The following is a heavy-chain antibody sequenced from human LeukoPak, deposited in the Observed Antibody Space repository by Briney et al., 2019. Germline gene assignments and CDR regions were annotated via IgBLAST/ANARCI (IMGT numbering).Heavy chain of an antibody. CDR1: GFTFSSSW. V-gene: IGHV3-7*01. D-gene: IGHD2-8*01. CDR3: ARGPTNGQAFDY. Sequence: GGSLRLSCAASGFTFSSSWMTWVRQAPGKGLEWVASIREDGSQKSAVDSVRGRFTIARDNAKNSVYLQMDSLRAEDTAVYYCARGPTNGQAFDYRGQGTLVSVSS. CDR2: IREDGSQK. J-gene: IGHJ4*02.